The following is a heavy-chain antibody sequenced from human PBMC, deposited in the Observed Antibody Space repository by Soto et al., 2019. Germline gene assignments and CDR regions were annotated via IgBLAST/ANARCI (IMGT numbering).Heavy chain of an antibody. CDR2: IYYSGST. J-gene: IGHJ4*02. Sequence: SETLSLTCTVSGGSISSSSYYWGWIRQPPGKGLEWIGGIYYSGSTYYNPSLKSRVTISVDTSKNQFSLKLSSVTAADTAVYYCARSPPTVTLWDYWGQGTLVTVSS. V-gene: IGHV4-39*01. CDR1: GGSISSSSYY. CDR3: ARSPPTVTLWDY. D-gene: IGHD4-17*01.